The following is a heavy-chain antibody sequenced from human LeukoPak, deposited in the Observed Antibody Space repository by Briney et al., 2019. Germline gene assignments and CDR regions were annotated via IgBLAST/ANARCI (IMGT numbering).Heavy chain of an antibody. V-gene: IGHV1-2*02. J-gene: IGHJ6*03. Sequence: ASVKVSCKASGYTFTGYHMHWVRQAPGQGLEWMGWINPNSGGTNYAQKFQGRVTMTRDTSISTAYMELSRLRSDDTAVYYCARDVEPYCSSTSCFPMDVWGKGTTVTVSS. CDR2: INPNSGGT. D-gene: IGHD2-2*01. CDR3: ARDVEPYCSSTSCFPMDV. CDR1: GYTFTGYH.